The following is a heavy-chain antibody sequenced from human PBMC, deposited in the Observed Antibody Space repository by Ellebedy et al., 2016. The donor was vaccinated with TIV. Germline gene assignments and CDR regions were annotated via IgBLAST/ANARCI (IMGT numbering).Heavy chain of an antibody. D-gene: IGHD6-6*01. CDR3: ARDLEAARGY. CDR2: ISSSGSTI. J-gene: IGHJ4*02. CDR1: GFTFSDYY. V-gene: IGHV3-11*04. Sequence: GESLKISXAASGFTFSDYYMSWIRQAPGKGLEWVSYISSSGSTIYYADSVKGRFTISRDNAKNSLYLQMNSLRDEDTAVYYCARDLEAARGYWGQGTLVTVSS.